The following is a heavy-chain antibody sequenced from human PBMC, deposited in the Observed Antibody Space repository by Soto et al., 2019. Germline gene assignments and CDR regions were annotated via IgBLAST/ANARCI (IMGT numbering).Heavy chain of an antibody. D-gene: IGHD3-10*01. CDR3: ARGEHYYGSGSLLDY. J-gene: IGHJ4*02. Sequence: GGSLRLSCAATGFTFSSYAMHWVRQAPGKGLEWVAITLYGGGNAYYADSVKGRFTISRDNSENTVHLQMNALRAEDTALYYCARGEHYYGSGSLLDYWGLGTLVTVSS. CDR1: GFTFSSYA. CDR2: TLYGGGNA. V-gene: IGHV3-33*01.